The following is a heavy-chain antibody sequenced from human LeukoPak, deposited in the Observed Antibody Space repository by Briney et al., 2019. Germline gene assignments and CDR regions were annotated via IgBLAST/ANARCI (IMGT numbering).Heavy chain of an antibody. V-gene: IGHV4-4*07. CDR1: GDSISYFY. J-gene: IGHJ5*02. CDR3: ARMFRSSWYINWFDP. CDR2: MSSSGNN. Sequence: SETLSLTCSVSGDSISYFYWSWIRQAAGKGLEWIGRMSSSGNNDYNASLKSRVTMSVDTSKNQLSLKVISVTAADTAMYYCARMFRSSWYINWFDPWGQGTLVTVSS. D-gene: IGHD6-13*01.